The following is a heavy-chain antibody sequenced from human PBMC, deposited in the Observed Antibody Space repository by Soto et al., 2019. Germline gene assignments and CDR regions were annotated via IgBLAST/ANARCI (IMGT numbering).Heavy chain of an antibody. CDR1: GFTFSSYG. Sequence: GSLRLSCAASGFTFSSYGMHWVRQAPGKGLEWVAVIWYDGSNKYYADSVKGRFTISRDNSKNTLYLQMNSLRAEDTAVYYCARDDYYGSGSYYDYYYYGMDVWGQGTTVTVSS. CDR2: IWYDGSNK. J-gene: IGHJ6*02. CDR3: ARDDYYGSGSYYDYYYYGMDV. V-gene: IGHV3-33*01. D-gene: IGHD3-10*01.